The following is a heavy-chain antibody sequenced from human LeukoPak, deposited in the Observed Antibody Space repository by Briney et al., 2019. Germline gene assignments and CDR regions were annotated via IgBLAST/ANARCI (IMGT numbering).Heavy chain of an antibody. CDR3: ARSRWLGVAFDI. J-gene: IGHJ3*02. CDR2: IKQDGSEK. Sequence: GGSLRLSCAASGFTFDDYAMSWVRQAPGKGLEWVANIKQDGSEKYYVDSVKGRFTISRDNAKNSLYLQMNSLRAEDTAVYYCARSRWLGVAFDIWGQGTMITVSS. V-gene: IGHV3-7*04. CDR1: GFTFDDYA. D-gene: IGHD5-24*01.